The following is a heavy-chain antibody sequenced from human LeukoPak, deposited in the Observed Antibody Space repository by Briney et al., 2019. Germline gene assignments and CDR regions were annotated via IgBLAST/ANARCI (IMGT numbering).Heavy chain of an antibody. CDR2: IYYSGST. Sequence: SETLSLTCTVSGGSISSYYWSWIRQPPGKGLEWIGYIYYSGSTNYNPSLKSRVTISVDTSKNQFSLKLSSVTAADTAVYYCARDRPLYCGGDCFIGHWGQGTLVTVSS. CDR1: GGSISSYY. D-gene: IGHD2-21*02. V-gene: IGHV4-59*12. J-gene: IGHJ1*01. CDR3: ARDRPLYCGGDCFIGH.